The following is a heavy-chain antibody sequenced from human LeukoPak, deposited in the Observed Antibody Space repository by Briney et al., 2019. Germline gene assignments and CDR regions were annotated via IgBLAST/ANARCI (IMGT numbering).Heavy chain of an antibody. J-gene: IGHJ4*02. CDR1: GFTFSSSW. V-gene: IGHV3-74*03. CDR3: AKGGSGSYYYGGYFDY. D-gene: IGHD1-26*01. CDR2: INSDGSRT. Sequence: GGSLRLSCAASGFTFSSSWMHWVRQAPGKGLVWVSGINSDGSRTTYADSVKGRFTISRDNSKNTLYLQMNSLRAEDTAVYYCAKGGSGSYYYGGYFDYWGQGTLVTVSS.